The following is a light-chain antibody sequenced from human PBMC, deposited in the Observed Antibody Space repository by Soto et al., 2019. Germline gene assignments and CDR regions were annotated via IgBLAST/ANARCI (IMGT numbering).Light chain of an antibody. J-gene: IGKJ5*01. CDR3: QQYYATPIT. Sequence: DIVMTQSPDSLAVSLGERATINCKCSQSVLYSFNHKNYLAWYQQRPRQPPKLLLYWASIRESGVPDRFSGSGSGTDFTLTISSLQAEDVAVYYCQQYYATPITFGQGTRLEIK. CDR2: WAS. V-gene: IGKV4-1*01. CDR1: QSVLYSFNHKNY.